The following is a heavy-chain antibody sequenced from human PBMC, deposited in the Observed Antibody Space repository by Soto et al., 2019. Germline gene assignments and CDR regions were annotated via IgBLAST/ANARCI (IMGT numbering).Heavy chain of an antibody. D-gene: IGHD2-21*02. J-gene: IGHJ5*02. CDR2: ITSEGKSK. CDR1: GFSFSNHW. V-gene: IGHV3-74*01. Sequence: GGSLRLSCAASGFSFSNHWMHWVRQRPAEGLVWVSRITSEGKSKAYAESVKGRFAISRDNAKNTLYLQMNGLTAEDTAVYYCARESGDWPLNWFDPWGQGTLVTVSS. CDR3: ARESGDWPLNWFDP.